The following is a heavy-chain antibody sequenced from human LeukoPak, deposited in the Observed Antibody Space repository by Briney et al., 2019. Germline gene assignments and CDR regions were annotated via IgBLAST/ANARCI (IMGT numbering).Heavy chain of an antibody. D-gene: IGHD6-19*01. CDR1: GITLSNYG. V-gene: IGHV3-23*01. CDR3: AKGHGSGWYEGFDY. CDR2: ISGSGGST. J-gene: IGHJ4*02. Sequence: GGSLRLSCAVSGITLSNYGMSWVRQAPGKGLEWVSGISGSGGSTYYADSVKGRFTISRDNSKNTVHLQMNSLRAEDTAVYYCAKGHGSGWYEGFDYWGQGTLVTVSS.